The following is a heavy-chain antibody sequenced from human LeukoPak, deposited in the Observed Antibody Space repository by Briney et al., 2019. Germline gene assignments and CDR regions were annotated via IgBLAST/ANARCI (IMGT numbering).Heavy chain of an antibody. CDR2: IYTSGST. CDR3: AREPGGYYYFDY. CDR1: GDSISRYY. V-gene: IGHV4-4*07. J-gene: IGHJ4*02. Sequence: SETLSLTCTVSGDSISRYYWSWIRQPAGKGLEWIGRIYTSGSTNYNTSLKSRVTMSADTSKNQFSLKLNSVTPEDTALYYCAREPGGYYYFDYWGQGTLVAVSS. D-gene: IGHD3-22*01.